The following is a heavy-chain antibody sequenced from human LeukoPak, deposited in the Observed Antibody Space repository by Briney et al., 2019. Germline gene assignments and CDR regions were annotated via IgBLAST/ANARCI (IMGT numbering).Heavy chain of an antibody. V-gene: IGHV4-59*01. Sequence: PSETLSLTCTLSGGSIINYYWSWIRQPPGKGLEWIGYIYYSGTTNYNHSLKSRVTISVDTSKKQFSLKLSSVTAADTAVYYCARELDSGGLDYWGQGTLVTVSS. D-gene: IGHD2-15*01. CDR1: GGSIINYY. CDR3: ARELDSGGLDY. CDR2: IYYSGTT. J-gene: IGHJ4*02.